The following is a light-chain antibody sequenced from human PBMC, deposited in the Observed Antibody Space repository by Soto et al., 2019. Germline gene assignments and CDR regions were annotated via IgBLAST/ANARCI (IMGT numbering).Light chain of an antibody. CDR3: HHSGSLYT. V-gene: IGKV3-20*01. Sequence: EIVLTQSPGTLSLSPGERATLSCRASQSVSSSYLAWYQQKPGQAPRLLIYGASSMATGIPDRFSGSGFGTDFTLTISRLEPEDFAVYYCHHSGSLYTFGQGTKLEIK. J-gene: IGKJ2*01. CDR2: GAS. CDR1: QSVSSSY.